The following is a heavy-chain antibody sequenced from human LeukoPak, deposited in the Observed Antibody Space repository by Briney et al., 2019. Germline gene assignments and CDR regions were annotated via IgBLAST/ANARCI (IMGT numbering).Heavy chain of an antibody. V-gene: IGHV3-33*01. CDR3: ARDSVNMTTGDY. D-gene: IGHD4-17*01. J-gene: IGHJ4*02. CDR2: IWYDGSNK. Sequence: GRSLRLSCAASGFTFSSYGMLWVRQAPGKGLEGVAVIWYDGSNKYYADSVKGRFTISRDNSKNTLYLQMNSLRAEDTAVYYCARDSVNMTTGDYWGQGTLVTVSS. CDR1: GFTFSSYG.